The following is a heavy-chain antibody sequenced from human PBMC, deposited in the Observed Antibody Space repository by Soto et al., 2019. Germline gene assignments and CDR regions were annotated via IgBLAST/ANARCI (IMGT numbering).Heavy chain of an antibody. CDR3: ARARMPHYFDY. J-gene: IGHJ4*02. V-gene: IGHV4-30-4*01. D-gene: IGHD2-15*01. CDR1: GGSITSVDSY. CDR2: IYHSGST. Sequence: QVQLQESGPGQVKTSQTLSLTCTVSGGSITSVDSYWSWIRQSPRKGLEWIGFIYHSGSTYYNPSLKSRLTISIDTSKNQFSLNLSSVTAADTAVYYCARARMPHYFDYWGQGTLVAVSS.